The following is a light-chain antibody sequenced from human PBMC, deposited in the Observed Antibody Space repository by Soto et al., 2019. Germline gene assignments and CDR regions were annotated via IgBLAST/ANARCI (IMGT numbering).Light chain of an antibody. V-gene: IGLV2-14*01. CDR2: EVN. J-gene: IGLJ1*01. Sequence: QSALPQPASGSGSPGQSITLSCTGPSSDVGVYNYVSGYQQYPVKAPKLVIYEVNNRPSGVSKRFSGSKSGNTAALTISGLQAEDEADYYCNSYSSSSTLVVFGTGTKLTVL. CDR3: NSYSSSSTLVV. CDR1: SSDVGVYNY.